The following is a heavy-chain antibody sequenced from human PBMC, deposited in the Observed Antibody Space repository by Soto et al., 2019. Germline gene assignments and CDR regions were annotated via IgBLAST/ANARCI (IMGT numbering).Heavy chain of an antibody. CDR2: ISGSSGYI. V-gene: IGHV3-21*01. J-gene: IGHJ5*02. CDR1: GFTFSVYS. CDR3: ARDLGHDYSNFRNWFDP. D-gene: IGHD4-4*01. Sequence: GGSLRLSCAASGFTFSVYSMNWVRQAPGKGLEWVSSISGSSGYISYADSVKGRFTISRDNAKNSLFLQLNSLRAEDTAVYYCARDLGHDYSNFRNWFDPWGQGTLVTVSS.